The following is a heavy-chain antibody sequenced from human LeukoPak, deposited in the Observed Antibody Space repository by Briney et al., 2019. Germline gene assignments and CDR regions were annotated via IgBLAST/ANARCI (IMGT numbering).Heavy chain of an antibody. Sequence: SGTLSLTCAVSGGSISSNNWWSWVRQPPGKGLEWIGEIYHSGSTNYNPSLKSRVIISVDKSKNQFSLKLSSVTAADTAVYYCAADMGGYDAFDIWGQGTMVTVSS. CDR3: AADMGGYDAFDI. CDR2: IYHSGST. J-gene: IGHJ3*02. V-gene: IGHV4-4*02. CDR1: GGSISSNNW. D-gene: IGHD3-22*01.